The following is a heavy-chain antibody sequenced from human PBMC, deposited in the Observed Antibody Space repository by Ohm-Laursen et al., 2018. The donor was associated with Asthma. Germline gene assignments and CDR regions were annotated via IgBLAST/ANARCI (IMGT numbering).Heavy chain of an antibody. V-gene: IGHV3-30*19. CDR2: MSYDGNNK. CDR3: ARGLGGIHRWLSYQIDK. Sequence: SLRLSCAASGFSFSTSGMHWVRQAPGKGLEWVAVMSYDGNNKYHAASVQGRFTISRDNSKSTLLLQMSSLRPEDTAVYYCARGLGGIHRWLSYQIDKWGQGTQVTVSS. D-gene: IGHD5-18*01. J-gene: IGHJ4*02. CDR1: GFSFSTSG.